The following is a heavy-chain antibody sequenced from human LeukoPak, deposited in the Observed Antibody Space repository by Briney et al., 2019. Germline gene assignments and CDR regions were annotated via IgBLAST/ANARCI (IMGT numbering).Heavy chain of an antibody. CDR3: ARDLRRITMIVGY. V-gene: IGHV1-2*02. CDR2: INPNSGGT. Sequence: ASVKVSCKASGYTFTGYYMHWVRQAPGHGLEWMGWINPNSGGTNYAQKFQGRVTMTRDTSISTAYMELSRLRSDDTAVYYCARDLRRITMIVGYWGQGTLVTVSS. D-gene: IGHD3-22*01. J-gene: IGHJ4*02. CDR1: GYTFTGYY.